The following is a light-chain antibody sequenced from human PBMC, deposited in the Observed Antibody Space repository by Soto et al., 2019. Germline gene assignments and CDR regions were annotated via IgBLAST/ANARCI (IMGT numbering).Light chain of an antibody. CDR3: QPYATSPLT. CDR2: HAS. Sequence: EIVLTQSPGTLSLSPGERATLSCRASQSVGENYLAWVQQKPGQAPRLLIHHASIRATDIPDRIGGSVSGTDFTLTISSLEPENFAVYDCQPYATSPLTFGGGTKVEIK. CDR1: QSVGENY. J-gene: IGKJ4*01. V-gene: IGKV3-20*01.